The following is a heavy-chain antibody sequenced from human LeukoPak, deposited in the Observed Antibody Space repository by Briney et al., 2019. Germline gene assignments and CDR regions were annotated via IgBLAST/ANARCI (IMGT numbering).Heavy chain of an antibody. CDR2: ISAYNGNT. CDR3: ASVGACSGGSCYDFDY. Sequence: ASVKVSCKASGYTFTIYGISWVRQAPGQGLEWMGWISAYNGNTNYAQKLQGRVTMTTDTSTSTAYMELRSLRSDDTAVYYCASVGACSGGSCYDFDYWGQGTLVTVSS. CDR1: GYTFTIYG. D-gene: IGHD2-15*01. V-gene: IGHV1-18*01. J-gene: IGHJ4*02.